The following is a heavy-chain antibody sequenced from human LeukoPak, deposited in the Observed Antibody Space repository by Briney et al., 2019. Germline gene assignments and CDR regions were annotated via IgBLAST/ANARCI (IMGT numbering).Heavy chain of an antibody. CDR1: GFTLSNAW. V-gene: IGHV3-15*01. Sequence: GGSLRLSCAASGFTLSNAWMSWVRQAPGKGLEWVGRIKSKTDGGTTDYAAPVKGRFTISRDDSKNTLYLQMNSLKTETTAVYYCSTDKPLWFRELFFDYWGQGTLVTVPS. CDR3: STDKPLWFRELFFDY. J-gene: IGHJ4*02. CDR2: IKSKTDGGTT. D-gene: IGHD3-10*01.